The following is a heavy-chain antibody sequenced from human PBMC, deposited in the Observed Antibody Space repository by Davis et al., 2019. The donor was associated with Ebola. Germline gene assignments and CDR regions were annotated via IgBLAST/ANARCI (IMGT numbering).Heavy chain of an antibody. V-gene: IGHV1-2*04. CDR3: ARGTIAAGDAFDI. CDR1: GYTFTGYY. Sequence: ASVKVSCKASGYTFTGYYMHWVRQAPGQGLEWMGWINPNSGGTNYAQKFQGWVTMTRDTSISTAYMELSRLRSDDTAVYYCARGTIAAGDAFDIWGQGTMVTVSS. CDR2: INPNSGGT. D-gene: IGHD6-13*01. J-gene: IGHJ3*02.